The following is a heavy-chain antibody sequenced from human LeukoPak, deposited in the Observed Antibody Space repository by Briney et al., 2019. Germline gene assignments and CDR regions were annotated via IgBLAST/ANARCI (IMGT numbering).Heavy chain of an antibody. Sequence: GGSLRLSCAASGFTLSSRWMHWVRQAPGKGLQWLSRISSDGSDTTYGDSVKGRFSISRDNAKNMVFLQMNSLRVEDTAVYYCAESWRSKGVDHWGQGTLVTVSS. V-gene: IGHV3-74*01. D-gene: IGHD3-16*01. CDR3: AESWRSKGVDH. J-gene: IGHJ4*02. CDR2: ISSDGSDT. CDR1: GFTLSSRW.